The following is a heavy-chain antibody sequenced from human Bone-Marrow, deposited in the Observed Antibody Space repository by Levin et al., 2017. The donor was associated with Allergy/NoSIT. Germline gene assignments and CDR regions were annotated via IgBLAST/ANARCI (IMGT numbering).Heavy chain of an antibody. D-gene: IGHD6-19*01. V-gene: IGHV1-2*02. CDR2: INPNSGGT. J-gene: IGHJ6*02. CDR1: GYTFTGYY. CDR3: ARNLAVAGTFGMDV. Sequence: GESLKISCKASGYTFTGYYMHWVRQAPGQGLEWMGWINPNSGGTNYAQKFQGRVTMTRDTSISTAYMELSRLRSDDTAVYYCARNLAVAGTFGMDVWGQGTTVTVSS.